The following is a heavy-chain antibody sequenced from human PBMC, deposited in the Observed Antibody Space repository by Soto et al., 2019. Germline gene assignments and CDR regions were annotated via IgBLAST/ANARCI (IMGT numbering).Heavy chain of an antibody. J-gene: IGHJ6*02. CDR2: IYYSGST. Sequence: SETLSLTCTVSGGSISGGGYYWTWIRQHPGKGLEWIGYIYYSGSTYYNPSLKSRATISVDTSKNQFSLKLNSVTAADTAVYYCVRDFIVAVPGGVHYYGMDVWGQGTTVTVSS. CDR1: GGSISGGGYY. D-gene: IGHD2-8*02. V-gene: IGHV4-30-4*08. CDR3: VRDFIVAVPGGVHYYGMDV.